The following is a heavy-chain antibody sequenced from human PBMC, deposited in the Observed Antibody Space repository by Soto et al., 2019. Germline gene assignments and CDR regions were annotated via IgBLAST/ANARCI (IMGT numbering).Heavy chain of an antibody. D-gene: IGHD1-26*01. CDR3: AKEGAIVAAGTRVYLYNAMDV. V-gene: IGHV1-2*02. J-gene: IGHJ6*02. CDR2: INPNSGDT. Sequence: ASVKVSCKASGYTFTGYYVHWVRQAPGQGLEWMGWINPNSGDTYLAQRFQGRVTMNRDTSIGTAYMELRGLTSDDTAEYYCAKEGAIVAAGTRVYLYNAMDVWGQGTTVTVSS. CDR1: GYTFTGYY.